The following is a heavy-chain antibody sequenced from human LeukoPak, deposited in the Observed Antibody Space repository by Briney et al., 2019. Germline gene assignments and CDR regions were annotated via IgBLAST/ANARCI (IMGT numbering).Heavy chain of an antibody. CDR2: INHSGST. Sequence: SETLSLTCAVYGGSFSGYYWSWIRQPPGKGLEWIGEINHSGSTNYNPSLKSRVTISVDTSKNQFSLKLSSVTAADTAVYYCARDRIAAAPGFDPWGQGTLVTVSS. CDR1: GGSFSGYY. CDR3: ARDRIAAAPGFDP. J-gene: IGHJ5*02. D-gene: IGHD6-13*01. V-gene: IGHV4-34*01.